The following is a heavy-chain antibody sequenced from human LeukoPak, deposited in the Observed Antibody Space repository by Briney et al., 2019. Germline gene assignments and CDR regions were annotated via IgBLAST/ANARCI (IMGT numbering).Heavy chain of an antibody. CDR1: GGSISSYY. Sequence: SETLSLTCTVSGGSISSYYWSWIRQPPGKGLEWIGYIYYSGSTNYNPSLKSRVTISVDTSKNQFSLKLSSVTAADTAVYYCARDRYDSSDYYSDYWGQGTLVTVSS. V-gene: IGHV4-59*01. CDR3: ARDRYDSSDYYSDY. D-gene: IGHD3-22*01. J-gene: IGHJ4*02. CDR2: IYYSGST.